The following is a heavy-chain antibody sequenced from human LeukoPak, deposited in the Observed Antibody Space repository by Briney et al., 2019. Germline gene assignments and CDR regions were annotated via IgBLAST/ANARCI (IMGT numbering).Heavy chain of an antibody. CDR3: ARHQYQLSALDY. V-gene: IGHV4-4*07. CDR1: GGSISSYY. Sequence: PSETLSLTCTVSGGSISSYYWSWIRQPAGKGLEWIGRIYTSGSTNYNPSLKSRVTISVDTSKNQFSLNLNSVTAADTAIYYCARHQYQLSALDYWGQGTLVTVSS. D-gene: IGHD2-2*01. J-gene: IGHJ4*02. CDR2: IYTSGST.